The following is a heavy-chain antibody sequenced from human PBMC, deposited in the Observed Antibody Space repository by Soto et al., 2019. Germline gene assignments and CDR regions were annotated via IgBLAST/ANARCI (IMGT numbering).Heavy chain of an antibody. CDR2: FDPEDGET. V-gene: IGHV1-24*01. J-gene: IGHJ6*02. D-gene: IGHD2-2*01. Sequence: QVQLVQSGAEVKKPGASVKVSCKVSGYTLTELSMHWVRQAPGKGLEWMGGFDPEDGETIYAQKFQGRVTMTKDTSTDTAYMELSSLRSEDTAVYYCATTIVVVPAATLDYGMDVWGQGTTVTVSS. CDR3: ATTIVVVPAATLDYGMDV. CDR1: GYTLTELS.